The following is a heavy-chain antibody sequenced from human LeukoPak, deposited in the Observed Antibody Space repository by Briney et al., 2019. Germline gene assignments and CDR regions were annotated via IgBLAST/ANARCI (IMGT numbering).Heavy chain of an antibody. J-gene: IGHJ3*01. CDR2: ISAYNGNT. D-gene: IGHD6-13*01. CDR3: ARDEGAPIAAANV. CDR1: GYNFTSYT. Sequence: ASVKVSCKASGYNFTSYTISWVRQAPGQGLEWMGWISAYNGNTSYGQKLQGRVTMTTDTSTSTAYMELRSLRPDDTAVYYCARDEGAPIAAANVWGRGTMVTVSS. V-gene: IGHV1-18*01.